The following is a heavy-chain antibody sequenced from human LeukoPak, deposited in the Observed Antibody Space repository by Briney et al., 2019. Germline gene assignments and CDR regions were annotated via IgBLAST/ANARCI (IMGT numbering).Heavy chain of an antibody. CDR3: ARPSITIFGVDPGAFDI. Sequence: SVKVSCKASGGTFSSYAISWVRQAPGQGLEWMGRIIPIFGTASYAQKFQGRVTITTDESTSTAYMELSSLRSEDTAVYYCARPSITIFGVDPGAFDIWGQGTMVTVSS. V-gene: IGHV1-69*05. J-gene: IGHJ3*02. CDR2: IIPIFGTA. D-gene: IGHD3-3*01. CDR1: GGTFSSYA.